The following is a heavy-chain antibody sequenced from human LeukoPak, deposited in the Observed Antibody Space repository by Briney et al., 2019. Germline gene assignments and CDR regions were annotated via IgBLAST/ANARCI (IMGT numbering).Heavy chain of an antibody. CDR3: ARAVLVEMATMCDY. CDR1: GYTFTGYY. V-gene: IGHV1-2*02. J-gene: IGHJ4*02. D-gene: IGHD5-24*01. Sequence: ASVKVSCKASGYTFTGYYMHWVRQAPGQGLEWMGWINPNSGGTNYAQKFQGKVTMTRDTSISTAYMELSRLRSDDTAVYYCARAVLVEMATMCDYWGQGTLVTVSS. CDR2: INPNSGGT.